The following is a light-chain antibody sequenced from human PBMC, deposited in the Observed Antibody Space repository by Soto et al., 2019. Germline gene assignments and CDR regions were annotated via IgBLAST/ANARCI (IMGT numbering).Light chain of an antibody. V-gene: IGLV2-14*01. CDR1: SCDVGGYNY. Sequence: QSVLTQPASVSGSPGQSITISCTGTSCDVGGYNYVSWYQQHPGNAPKLMIYEVSYRPSGVSNRFSGSKSGNTASLTISGLQAEDESGYYCSSLTSTNTLAFGGGTKLTVL. CDR3: SSLTSTNTLA. J-gene: IGLJ2*01. CDR2: EVS.